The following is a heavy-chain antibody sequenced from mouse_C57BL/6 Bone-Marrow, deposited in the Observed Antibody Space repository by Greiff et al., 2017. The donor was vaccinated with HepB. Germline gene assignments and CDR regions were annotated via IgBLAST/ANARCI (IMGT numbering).Heavy chain of an antibody. Sequence: EVQGVESGGDLVKPGGSLKLSCAASGFTFSSYGMSWVRQTPDKRLEWVATISSGGSYTYYPDSVKGRFTISRDNAKNTLYLQMSSLKSEDTAMYYCARRDGYFWGQGTTLTVSS. CDR3: ARRDGYF. J-gene: IGHJ2*01. CDR1: GFTFSSYG. V-gene: IGHV5-6*01. CDR2: ISSGGSYT. D-gene: IGHD2-3*01.